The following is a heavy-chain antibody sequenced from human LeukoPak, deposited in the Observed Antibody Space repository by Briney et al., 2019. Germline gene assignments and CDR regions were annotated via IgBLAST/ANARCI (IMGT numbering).Heavy chain of an antibody. V-gene: IGHV3-23*01. Sequence: GGSLRLSCAASGFTFSSYGMSWVRQAPGEGLEWVSAISGSGGSTYYADSVEGRVTISRDNSKNTLYLQMNSLRAEDTAVYYCANLGVRPYYYYYMDVWGKGTTVTISS. CDR1: GFTFSSYG. D-gene: IGHD6-6*01. CDR3: ANLGVRPYYYYYMDV. CDR2: ISGSGGST. J-gene: IGHJ6*03.